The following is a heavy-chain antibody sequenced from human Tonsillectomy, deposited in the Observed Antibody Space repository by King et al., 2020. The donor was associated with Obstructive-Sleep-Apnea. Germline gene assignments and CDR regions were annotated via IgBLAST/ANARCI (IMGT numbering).Heavy chain of an antibody. CDR2: IYPGDSDT. CDR3: AREMAITLGNYGMDV. J-gene: IGHJ6*02. V-gene: IGHV5-51*01. CDR1: GYSFTSSW. Sequence: GQLVQSGAEVKKPGESLKISCKGSGYSFTSSWIGWVRQMPGKGLEWMGIIYPGDSDTRYSPSFQGQVTISADKSISTAYLQWSSLKASDTAMYYCAREMAITLGNYGMDVWGQGTTVTVSS. D-gene: IGHD5-24*01.